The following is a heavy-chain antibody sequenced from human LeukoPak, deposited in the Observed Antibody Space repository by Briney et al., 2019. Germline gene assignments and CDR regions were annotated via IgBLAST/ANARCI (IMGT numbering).Heavy chain of an antibody. CDR2: IYHSGST. D-gene: IGHD5-18*01. CDR3: ASEDFGYSYVQDY. Sequence: PSETLSLTCAVSGGSLSGYYWSWIRQPPGKGLEWIGSIYHSGSTYYNPSLKSRVTISVDTSKNQFSLKLSSVTAADTAVYYCASEDFGYSYVQDYWGQGTLVTVSS. V-gene: IGHV4-38-2*01. CDR1: GGSLSGYY. J-gene: IGHJ4*02.